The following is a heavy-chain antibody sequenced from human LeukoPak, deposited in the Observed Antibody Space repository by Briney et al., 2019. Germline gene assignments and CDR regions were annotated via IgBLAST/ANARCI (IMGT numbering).Heavy chain of an antibody. J-gene: IGHJ4*02. CDR2: MNPNSGNT. CDR1: GYTFTSYD. V-gene: IGHV1-8*01. D-gene: IGHD2-2*01. Sequence: GASVKVSCKASGYTFTSYDINWGRQATGQGLEWMGWMNPNSGNTGYAQKFQGRVTMTRNTSISTAYMELSSLRSEDTAVYYCARGFSPIVVVPAASFDYWGQGTLVTVSS. CDR3: ARGFSPIVVVPAASFDY.